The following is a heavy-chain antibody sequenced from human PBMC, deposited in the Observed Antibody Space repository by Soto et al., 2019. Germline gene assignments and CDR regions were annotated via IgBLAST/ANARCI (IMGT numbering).Heavy chain of an antibody. CDR2: ISAYNGNT. D-gene: IGHD3-16*01. V-gene: IGHV1-18*01. CDR1: GYTFTSYG. J-gene: IGHJ5*02. CDR3: ARGYDYVWGTLLGGWFDP. Sequence: QVQLVQSGAEVKKPGASVKDSCKASGYTFTSYGISWVRQAPGQGLEWMGWISAYNGNTNYAQKLQGRVTMTTDTSTSTAYMELRSLRSDDTAVYYCARGYDYVWGTLLGGWFDPWGQGTLVTVSS.